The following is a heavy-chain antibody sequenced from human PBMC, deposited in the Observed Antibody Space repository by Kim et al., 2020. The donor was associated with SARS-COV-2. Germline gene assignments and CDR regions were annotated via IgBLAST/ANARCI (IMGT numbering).Heavy chain of an antibody. V-gene: IGHV3-15*01. Sequence: AAPVKGRFTISRDDSKNTLYLQMNSLKTEDTAVYYCTTGAHPYYYYGMDVWGQGTTVTVSS. CDR3: TTGAHPYYYYGMDV. J-gene: IGHJ6*02.